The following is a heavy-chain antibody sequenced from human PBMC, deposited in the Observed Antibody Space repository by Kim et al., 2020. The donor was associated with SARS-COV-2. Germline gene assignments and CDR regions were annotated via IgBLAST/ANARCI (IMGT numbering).Heavy chain of an antibody. Sequence: SVKVSCKASGGTFSSYAISWVRQAPGQGLEWMGGIIPIFGTANYAQKFQGRVTITADESTSTAYMELSSLRSEDTAVYYCASRYCSGGSCYRPHGMDVWGQGATGTLSS. D-gene: IGHD2-15*01. CDR3: ASRYCSGGSCYRPHGMDV. J-gene: IGHJ6*02. CDR2: IIPIFGTA. CDR1: GGTFSSYA. V-gene: IGHV1-69*13.